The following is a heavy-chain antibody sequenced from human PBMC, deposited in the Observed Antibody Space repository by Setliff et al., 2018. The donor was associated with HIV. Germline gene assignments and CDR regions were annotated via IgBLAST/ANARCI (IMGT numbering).Heavy chain of an antibody. J-gene: IGHJ3*02. D-gene: IGHD3-3*01. CDR2: IYTSGST. CDR3: ARHSDFWSEDAFDI. Sequence: SETLSLTCTVSGGSMNSYYWSWIRQPPGKGPEWIGYIYTSGSTKYNPSLKSRVTILVDPSKNQFSLRLSSVTAADTAVYYCARHSDFWSEDAFDIWGQGTMVTVSS. V-gene: IGHV4-4*09. CDR1: GGSMNSYY.